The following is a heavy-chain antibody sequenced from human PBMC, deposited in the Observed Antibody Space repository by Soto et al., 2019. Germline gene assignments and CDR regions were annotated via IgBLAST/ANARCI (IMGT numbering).Heavy chain of an antibody. Sequence: LRLSCAASGFTFSSYGMHWVRQAPGKGLEWVAVISYDGSNKYYADSVKGRFTISRDNSKNTLYLQMNSLRAEDTAVYYCAKGARGGYFSWYYYYGMDVWGQGTTVTVSS. D-gene: IGHD2-15*01. V-gene: IGHV3-30*18. CDR3: AKGARGGYFSWYYYYGMDV. CDR2: ISYDGSNK. CDR1: GFTFSSYG. J-gene: IGHJ6*02.